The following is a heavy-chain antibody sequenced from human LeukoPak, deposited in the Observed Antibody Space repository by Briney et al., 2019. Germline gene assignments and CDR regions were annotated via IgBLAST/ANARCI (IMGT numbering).Heavy chain of an antibody. CDR2: ISAYNGNT. Sequence: GASVTVSCKASGYTFTDFGISWMRQAPGQGPEWMGWISAYNGNTDYAQKFQGRVTMTTDTSTSTVYMELRSLRSDDTAVYYCARGITGYDSGWYGRGDTFDYWGQGTLVTVSS. J-gene: IGHJ4*02. V-gene: IGHV1-18*01. CDR3: ARGITGYDSGWYGRGDTFDY. D-gene: IGHD6-19*01. CDR1: GYTFTDFG.